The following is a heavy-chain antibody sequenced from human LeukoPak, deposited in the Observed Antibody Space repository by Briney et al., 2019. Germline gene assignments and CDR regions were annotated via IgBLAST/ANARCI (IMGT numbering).Heavy chain of an antibody. Sequence: GGSLRLSCTGYGFSLSAYEFNWVRQAPGKGLEWISYINTGVGSAYYAGSVKGRFTISRDDANSAVHLETNSLRDEDTAIYYCARETLGCGGDCFDYWGQGALVTVST. CDR2: INTGVGSA. CDR3: ARETLGCGGDCFDY. D-gene: IGHD2-21*01. CDR1: GFSLSAYE. V-gene: IGHV3-48*03. J-gene: IGHJ4*02.